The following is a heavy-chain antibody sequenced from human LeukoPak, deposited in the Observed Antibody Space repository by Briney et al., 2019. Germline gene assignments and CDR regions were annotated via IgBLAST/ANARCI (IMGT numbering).Heavy chain of an antibody. D-gene: IGHD3-10*01. J-gene: IGHJ6*02. Sequence: SETLSLTCTVSGGSISSPYGTWIRQPAGKGLEWIGRFYTSWIANCNPSLKSRGTMSVETSKNQFSLKVTSVTAADTAIYYCARDYGVWFGEHYYYNGMDVWGQGISVTVSS. CDR3: ARDYGVWFGEHYYYNGMDV. CDR2: FYTSWIA. V-gene: IGHV4-4*07. CDR1: GGSISSPY.